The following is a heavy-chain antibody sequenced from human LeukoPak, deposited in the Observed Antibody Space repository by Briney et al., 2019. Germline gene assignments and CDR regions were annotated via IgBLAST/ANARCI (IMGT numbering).Heavy chain of an antibody. J-gene: IGHJ3*02. CDR2: INPNSGGT. D-gene: IGHD6-13*01. CDR1: GYTFTGYF. CDR3: ATAVIVAVFGDASDI. V-gene: IGHV1-2*02. Sequence: ASVKVSCKASGYTFTGYFMHWVRQAPGQGLEWMGWINPNSGGTNYAQKFQGRVTMTRDTSISTAYMELRRLRYDDTAVYYCATAVIVAVFGDASDIWGQGTLVTVSS.